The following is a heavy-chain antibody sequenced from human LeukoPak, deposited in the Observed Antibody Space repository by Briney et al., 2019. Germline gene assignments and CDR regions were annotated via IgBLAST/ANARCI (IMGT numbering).Heavy chain of an antibody. V-gene: IGHV4-38-2*01. CDR3: ARVYSYGLIADY. Sequence: SETLSLTCAVSGYSISSGYYWGWIRQPPGKGLEWIGSIYHSGSTYYNPSLKSRVTISVDTSKNQFSLKLSSVTAADTAVYYCARVYSYGLIADYWGQGTLVTASS. J-gene: IGHJ4*02. CDR2: IYHSGST. CDR1: GYSISSGYY. D-gene: IGHD5-18*01.